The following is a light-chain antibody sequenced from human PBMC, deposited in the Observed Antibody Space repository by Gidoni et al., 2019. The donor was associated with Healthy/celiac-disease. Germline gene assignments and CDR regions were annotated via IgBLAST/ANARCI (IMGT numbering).Light chain of an antibody. V-gene: IGLV2-14*01. CDR1: SSYVGGYNY. J-gene: IGLJ2*01. CDR3: SSYTSSSTVV. Sequence: QSALTQPASVSGSPGQSITISCTGTSSYVGGYNYVSWYQQHPGKAPKLMIYDVSNRPSGVATRFSGSKSGNTASLTISGLQAEDEADYYCSSYTSSSTVVFGGGTKLTVL. CDR2: DVS.